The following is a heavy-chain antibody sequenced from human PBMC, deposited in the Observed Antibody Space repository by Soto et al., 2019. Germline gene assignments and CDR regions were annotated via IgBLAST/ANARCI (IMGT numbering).Heavy chain of an antibody. V-gene: IGHV3-66*01. CDR1: GFTVSSNY. Sequence: EVQLMESGGGLVQPGGSLRLSCAASGFTVSSNYMRWVRQVPGEGLQWVSDLYSGGNAHHADSVKDRFTISRDDSKNTVYLQMNSLRVEDTAVYYCARVSHRFWQQLSFYSYYMDLWGKGTTVTVSS. CDR2: LYSGGNA. CDR3: ARVSHRFWQQLSFYSYYMDL. D-gene: IGHD1-1*01. J-gene: IGHJ6*03.